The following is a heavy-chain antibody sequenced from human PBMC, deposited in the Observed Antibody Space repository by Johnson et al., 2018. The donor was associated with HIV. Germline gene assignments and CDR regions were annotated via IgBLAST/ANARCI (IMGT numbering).Heavy chain of an antibody. CDR3: AKSPAKDHGGNSGSFAI. Sequence: QEQLVESGGGVVQPGRSLRINCEVSEFTFMNYAMHWVRLAPGKGLQWVAAIWYDGNNKYYADSVKGRFTVSRDNSKNPLYLQMNSLRAEDTAMYYCAKSPAKDHGGNSGSFAIRGQGTMVTVSS. CDR2: IWYDGNNK. CDR1: EFTFMNYA. V-gene: IGHV3-33*06. J-gene: IGHJ3*02. D-gene: IGHD4-23*01.